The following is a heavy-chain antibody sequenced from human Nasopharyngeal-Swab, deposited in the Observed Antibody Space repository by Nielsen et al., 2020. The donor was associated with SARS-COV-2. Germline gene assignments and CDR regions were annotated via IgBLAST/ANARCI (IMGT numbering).Heavy chain of an antibody. Sequence: GGSLRLSCAPSGFTFSNYWMSWVRQAPGKGLEWVSVIYSGGSTYYADSVKGRFTISRDNSKNTLYLQMNSLRAEDTAVYYCVRGIAAAASFDYWGQGTLVTVSS. J-gene: IGHJ4*02. CDR1: GFTFSNYW. CDR3: VRGIAAAASFDY. CDR2: IYSGGST. V-gene: IGHV3-66*01. D-gene: IGHD6-13*01.